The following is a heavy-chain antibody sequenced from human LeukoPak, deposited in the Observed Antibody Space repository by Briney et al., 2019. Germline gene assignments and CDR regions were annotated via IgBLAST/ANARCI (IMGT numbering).Heavy chain of an antibody. V-gene: IGHV1-69*02. J-gene: IGHJ4*02. CDR3: ARASDLVTTWDYFDS. D-gene: IGHD4-17*01. CDR2: IVPMPDIT. CDR1: GGTFRSGS. Sequence: SVKVSCKASGGTFRSGSINWVRQAPGQGLEWMGRIVPMPDITTYSETFQGRVTITADKSTSTAYMELSSLTSEDTAVYYCARASDLVTTWDYFDSWGQGSLVIVSS.